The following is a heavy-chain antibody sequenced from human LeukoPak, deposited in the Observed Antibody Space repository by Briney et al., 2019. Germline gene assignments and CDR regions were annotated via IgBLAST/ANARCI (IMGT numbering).Heavy chain of an antibody. J-gene: IGHJ3*02. D-gene: IGHD3-16*01. CDR2: IIPIFGTA. Sequence: SVKVSCKASGGTFSSYAISWVRQAPGQGLEWMGGIIPIFGTANYAQKFQGRVTITADKSTSTAYMELSSLRCEDTAVYYCARDPLGYEGPFDIWGQGTMVTVSS. CDR3: ARDPLGYEGPFDI. V-gene: IGHV1-69*06. CDR1: GGTFSSYA.